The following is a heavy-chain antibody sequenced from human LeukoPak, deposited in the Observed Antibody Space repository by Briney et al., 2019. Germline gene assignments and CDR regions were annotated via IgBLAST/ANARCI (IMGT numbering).Heavy chain of an antibody. D-gene: IGHD3-10*01. J-gene: IGHJ4*02. CDR3: AISRGY. CDR2: MNPNSGNT. V-gene: IGHV1-8*01. CDR1: GYTLTELS. Sequence: GASVKVSCKVSGYTLTELSMHWVRQATGQGLEWMGWMNPNSGNTGYAQRFQGRVTMTRSTSITTAYMELSSLRSEDTAVYYCAISRGYWGQGTLVTVSS.